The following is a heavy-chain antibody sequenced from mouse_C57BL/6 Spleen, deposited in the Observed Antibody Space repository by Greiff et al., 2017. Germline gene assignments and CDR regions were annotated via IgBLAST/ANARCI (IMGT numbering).Heavy chain of an antibody. CDR3: ARSYYYGSSWFAY. CDR1: GYTFTDYN. CDR2: INPNNGGT. D-gene: IGHD1-1*01. V-gene: IGHV1-18*01. Sequence: EVKLQESGPELVKPGASVKIPCKASGYTFTDYNMDWVKQSHGKSLEWIGDINPNNGGTIYNQKFKGKATLTVDKSSSTAYMELRSLTSEDTAVYYCARSYYYGSSWFAYWGQGTLVTVSA. J-gene: IGHJ3*01.